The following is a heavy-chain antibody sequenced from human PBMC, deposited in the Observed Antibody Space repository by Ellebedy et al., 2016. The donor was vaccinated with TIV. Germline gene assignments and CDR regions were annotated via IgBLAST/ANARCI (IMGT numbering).Heavy chain of an antibody. D-gene: IGHD5-18*01. Sequence: GGSLRLSCAASGFTFSSYVMHWVRQAPGKGLEWVAVVSYDGTNDQYYADSVKGRFTISRDNFKNTLYLQMNSLRPEDTAVYYCARPQNRFGYLYFFDLWGQGTLVTVSS. CDR2: VSYDGTNDQ. CDR3: ARPQNRFGYLYFFDL. J-gene: IGHJ4*02. V-gene: IGHV3-30*04. CDR1: GFTFSSYV.